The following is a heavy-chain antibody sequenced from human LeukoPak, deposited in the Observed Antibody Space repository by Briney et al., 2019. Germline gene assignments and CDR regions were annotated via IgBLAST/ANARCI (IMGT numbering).Heavy chain of an antibody. CDR1: GYTFTSYD. CDR2: ISAYNGNT. V-gene: IGHV1-18*01. CDR3: ARDLGYYDSSGYLVY. D-gene: IGHD3-22*01. Sequence: ASVTVSCKASGYTFTSYDINWVRQATGQGVEWMGWISAYNGNTNYAQKLQGRVTMTTDTSTSTADMELRELRSDDTAVYYCARDLGYYDSSGYLVYWGQGTLVTVSS. J-gene: IGHJ4*02.